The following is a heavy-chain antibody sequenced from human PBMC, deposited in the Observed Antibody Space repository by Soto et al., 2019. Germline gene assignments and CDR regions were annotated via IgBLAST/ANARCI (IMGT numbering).Heavy chain of an antibody. CDR2: INPNSGGT. Sequence: ASVKVSCKASGYTFTGYYMHWVRQAPGQGLEWMGWINPNSGGTNYAQKFQGWVTMTRDTSISTAYMELSRLRSDDTAVYYCAIGLNYDILTGYYIDYYYYGMDVWGQGTTVTVSS. CDR1: GYTFTGYY. V-gene: IGHV1-2*04. D-gene: IGHD3-9*01. CDR3: AIGLNYDILTGYYIDYYYYGMDV. J-gene: IGHJ6*02.